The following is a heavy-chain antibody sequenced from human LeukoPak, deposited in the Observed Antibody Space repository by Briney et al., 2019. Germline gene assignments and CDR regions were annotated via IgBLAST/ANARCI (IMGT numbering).Heavy chain of an antibody. D-gene: IGHD1-14*01. CDR1: GGSFSSYY. Sequence: PWETLSLTCAVSGGSFSSYYWRWIRQPPGKGLEWVGYIYYGGSTNYNPSLKTGVTITVDTSKYQFSLKLSSVNAADTAVYYCARLPGDFQHWGQGTLVTVSS. CDR3: ARLPGDFQH. V-gene: IGHV4-59*08. CDR2: IYYGGST. J-gene: IGHJ1*01.